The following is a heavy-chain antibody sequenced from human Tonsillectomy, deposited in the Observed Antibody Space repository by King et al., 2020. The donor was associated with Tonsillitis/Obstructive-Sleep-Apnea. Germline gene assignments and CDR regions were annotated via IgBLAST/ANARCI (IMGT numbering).Heavy chain of an antibody. V-gene: IGHV3-21*01. D-gene: IGHD3-3*01. CDR2: ISSSSSYI. CDR1: GFTFSSYS. Sequence: VQLVESGGGLVKPGGSLRLSCAAVGFTFSSYSMNWVCQAPGKGREWGASISSSSSYIYYADSVKGRFTISRDNAKNTLYLQMNSLRAEDTAVYYCASCGGRFCPWGQGTLVTVSS. J-gene: IGHJ5*02. CDR3: ASCGGRFCP.